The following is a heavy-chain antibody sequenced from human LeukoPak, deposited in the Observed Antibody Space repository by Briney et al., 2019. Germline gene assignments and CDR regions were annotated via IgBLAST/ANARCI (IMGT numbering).Heavy chain of an antibody. D-gene: IGHD3-22*01. CDR3: ARGGRSYDSSGYYPIDY. CDR2: ISGYNGNT. CDR1: GYTFTSYY. J-gene: IGHJ4*02. Sequence: ASVKVSCKASGYTFTSYYMHWVRQAPGQGLEWMGWISGYNGNTKYAQKFQGRLTMTTDTSTSTAYMELRSLRSDDTAVYYCARGGRSYDSSGYYPIDYWGQGTLVTVSS. V-gene: IGHV1-18*04.